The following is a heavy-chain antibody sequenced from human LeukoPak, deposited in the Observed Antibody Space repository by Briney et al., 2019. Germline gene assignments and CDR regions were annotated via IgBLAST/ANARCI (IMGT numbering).Heavy chain of an antibody. CDR1: GYTLAELS. CDR2: FDLEDGET. CDR3: ATSGDYYDSSGHDAFDI. V-gene: IGHV1-24*01. D-gene: IGHD3-22*01. Sequence: ASVKVSCKVSGYTLAELSMHWVRQAPGKGLEWMGGFDLEDGETIYAQKFQGRVTMSEDTSTDTAYMELSGLRSEDTAVYYCATSGDYYDSSGHDAFDIWGQGTMVTVSS. J-gene: IGHJ3*02.